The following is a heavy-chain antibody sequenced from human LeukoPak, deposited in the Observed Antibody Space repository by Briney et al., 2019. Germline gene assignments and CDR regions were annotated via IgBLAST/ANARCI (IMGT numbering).Heavy chain of an antibody. CDR2: IWYDGSNK. V-gene: IGHV3-33*06. CDR1: GFTFSSYG. D-gene: IGHD1-26*01. CDR3: AKGPVGAHPA. Sequence: GGSLRLSCAASGFTFSSYGMHWVRQAPGKGLEWVAVIWYDGSNKYYADSVKGRFTISRDNSKNTLYLRMNSLRAEDTAVYYCAKGPVGAHPAWGQGTLVTVSS. J-gene: IGHJ5*02.